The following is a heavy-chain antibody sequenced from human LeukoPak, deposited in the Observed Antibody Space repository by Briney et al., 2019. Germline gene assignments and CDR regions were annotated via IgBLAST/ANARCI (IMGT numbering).Heavy chain of an antibody. J-gene: IGHJ4*02. D-gene: IGHD3-9*01. Sequence: SETLSLTCTVSGGSISRSSRYYWGWIRQPPGKGLEWIGSISYSGDTYYHPSLKSPITISVDTSKNQFSLKLSSVTAADTAVYYCAVYYDILTGYSGFDYWGQGTLVTVSS. CDR1: GGSISRSSRYY. CDR3: AVYYDILTGYSGFDY. CDR2: ISYSGDT. V-gene: IGHV4-39*01.